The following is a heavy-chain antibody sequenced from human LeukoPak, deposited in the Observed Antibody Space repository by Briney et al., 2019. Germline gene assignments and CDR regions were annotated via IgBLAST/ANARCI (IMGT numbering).Heavy chain of an antibody. CDR3: AKRSRPAVINPSSFDY. CDR1: GFTFSSYW. V-gene: IGHV3-7*01. J-gene: IGHJ4*02. CDR2: IKQDGSEK. D-gene: IGHD4-23*01. Sequence: GGSLRLSCAASGFTFSSYWMSWVRQAPGKGLGWVANIKQDGSEKYYADSVKGRFTISRDDSKSTLYLQVNSLRTEDTAVYYCAKRSRPAVINPSSFDYCGQGTLVTVSS.